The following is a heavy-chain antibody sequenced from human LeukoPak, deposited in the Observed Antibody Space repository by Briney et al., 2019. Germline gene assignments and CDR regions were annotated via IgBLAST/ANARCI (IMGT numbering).Heavy chain of an antibody. CDR3: ARLGSSWVYFDY. D-gene: IGHD6-13*01. Sequence: SETLSLTCTVSGGSISSSSYYWGWIRQPPGKGLEWIGSIYYSGSTYYNLSLKSRVTISVDTSKNQFSLKLSSVTAADTAVYYCARLGSSWVYFDYWGQGTLVTVSS. J-gene: IGHJ4*02. V-gene: IGHV4-39*01. CDR1: GGSISSSSYY. CDR2: IYYSGST.